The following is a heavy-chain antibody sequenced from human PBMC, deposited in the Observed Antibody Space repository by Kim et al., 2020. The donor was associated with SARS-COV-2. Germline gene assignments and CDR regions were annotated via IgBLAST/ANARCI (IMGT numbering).Heavy chain of an antibody. Sequence: SETLSLTCTVSGGSISSGGYYWSWLRQHPGKGLEWIGYIYYSGSTYYNPSLKSRVTISVDTSKNQFSLKLSSVTAADTAVYYCARVRSFFGVVRNFDYWGQGTLVTVSS. CDR1: GGSISSGGYY. D-gene: IGHD3-3*01. CDR3: ARVRSFFGVVRNFDY. J-gene: IGHJ4*02. V-gene: IGHV4-31*03. CDR2: IYYSGST.